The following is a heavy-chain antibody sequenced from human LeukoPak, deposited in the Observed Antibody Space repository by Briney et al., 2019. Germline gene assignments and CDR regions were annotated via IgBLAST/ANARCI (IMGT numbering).Heavy chain of an antibody. CDR3: ARDLRSSSSSGINYYGMDV. V-gene: IGHV4-31*03. CDR1: GGSISRSGYY. D-gene: IGHD6-6*01. Sequence: SETLSLTCTVSGGSISRSGYYWSWIRQHPGKGLEWIGYIYYSGSTYYNPSLKSRVTISVDTSKNQFSLKLSSVTAADTAVYYCARDLRSSSSSGINYYGMDVWGQGTTDTVSS. J-gene: IGHJ6*02. CDR2: IYYSGST.